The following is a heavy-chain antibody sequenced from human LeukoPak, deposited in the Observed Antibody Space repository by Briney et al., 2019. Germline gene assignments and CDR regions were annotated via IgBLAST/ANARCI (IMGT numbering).Heavy chain of an antibody. V-gene: IGHV4-4*07. Sequence: SETLSLTCTVSSGSINSYYWGWVRQPAGRGLEWIGRIYTTGKTDYDPSLKSRFTMSIDMSKRQFSLNLRSVTAADTAIYFCARHGYTASHYFLDYWSQGTLVTVSS. CDR3: ARHGYTASHYFLDY. CDR2: IYTTGKT. CDR1: SGSINSYY. J-gene: IGHJ4*02. D-gene: IGHD3-16*01.